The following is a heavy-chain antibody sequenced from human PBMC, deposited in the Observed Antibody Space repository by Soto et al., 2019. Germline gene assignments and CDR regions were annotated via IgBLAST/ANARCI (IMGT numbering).Heavy chain of an antibody. CDR2: INHSGST. CDR1: GGSFSGYY. V-gene: IGHV4-34*01. CDR3: ARSPYFDWLLNPYFDN. Sequence: SETLSLTCAVYGGSFSGYYWSWIRQPPGKGLEWIGEINHSGSTNYNPSLKSRVTISVDTSKNQFSLKLSSVTAADTAVYYCARSPYFDWLLNPYFDNWGQGTLVTVSS. J-gene: IGHJ4*02. D-gene: IGHD3-9*01.